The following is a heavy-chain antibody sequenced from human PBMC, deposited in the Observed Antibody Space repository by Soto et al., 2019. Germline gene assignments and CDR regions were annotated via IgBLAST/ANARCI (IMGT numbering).Heavy chain of an antibody. CDR3: ARGLSGRPFDY. D-gene: IGHD5-12*01. J-gene: IGHJ4*02. Sequence: SGPTLVNPTQTLTLTCTFSGFSLSTSGMRVSWIRQPPGKALEWLARIDWDDDKFYSTSLKARLTISKDTSKNQVVLTMTNMDPVDTATYFCARGLSGRPFDYWGQGTLVTVSS. V-gene: IGHV2-70*04. CDR2: IDWDDDK. CDR1: GFSLSTSGMR.